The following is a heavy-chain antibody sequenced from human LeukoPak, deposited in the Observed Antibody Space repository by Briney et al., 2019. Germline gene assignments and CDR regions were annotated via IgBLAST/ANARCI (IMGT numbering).Heavy chain of an antibody. CDR3: ARRYRHEAFDI. CDR1: GFTFTNSA. CDR2: INDVASHI. D-gene: IGHD1-14*01. Sequence: PGGSLRLSCAASGFTFTNSAMNWVRQAPGKGLEWVSSINDVASHIYYADSVKGRFTISRDNAKNSVSLQMNNLRAEDTGVYFCARRYRHEAFDIWGQGTMVTVSS. V-gene: IGHV3-21*04. J-gene: IGHJ3*02.